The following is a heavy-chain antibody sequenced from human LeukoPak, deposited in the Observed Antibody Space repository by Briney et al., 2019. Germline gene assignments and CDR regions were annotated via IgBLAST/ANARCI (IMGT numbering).Heavy chain of an antibody. V-gene: IGHV1-69*04. Sequence: ASVKVSCKASGYTFTSYGISWVRQAPGQGLEWMGRIIPILGIANYAQKFQGRVTITADKSTSTAYMELSSLRSEDTAVYYCASRGYSYGYSGYGMDVWGQGTTVTVSS. CDR2: IIPILGIA. CDR3: ASRGYSYGYSGYGMDV. CDR1: GYTFTSYG. J-gene: IGHJ6*02. D-gene: IGHD5-18*01.